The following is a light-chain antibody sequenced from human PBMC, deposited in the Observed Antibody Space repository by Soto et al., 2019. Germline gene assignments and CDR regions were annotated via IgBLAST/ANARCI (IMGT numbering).Light chain of an antibody. V-gene: IGLV2-11*01. CDR3: CSYPGSVYV. CDR1: SSDVGGYNF. Sequence: QSALTQPRSVSGSPGQSVTISCTGTSSDVGGYNFVSWYQQHPGKAPKLIIYDVSKRPSGVPDRFSGSKSGNTASLTISGLQTEDEADYYCCSYPGSVYVFGTGTKVTVL. CDR2: DVS. J-gene: IGLJ1*01.